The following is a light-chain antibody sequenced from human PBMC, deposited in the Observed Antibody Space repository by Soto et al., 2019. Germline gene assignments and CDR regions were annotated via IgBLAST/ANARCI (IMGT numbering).Light chain of an antibody. CDR2: DAS. Sequence: TQSPAPLSVSPGERATLSCRASQSVSILLAWYQQKHGQAPRLLIYDASNRATGIPARFSGSGSGTDFTLTISSLEPEDVAVYYCQERSNWPITLGQGTRLEIK. CDR1: QSVSIL. CDR3: QERSNWPIT. V-gene: IGKV3-11*01. J-gene: IGKJ5*01.